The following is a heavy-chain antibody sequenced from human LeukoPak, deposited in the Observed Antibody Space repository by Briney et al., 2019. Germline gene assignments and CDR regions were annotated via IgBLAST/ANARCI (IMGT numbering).Heavy chain of an antibody. Sequence: KPSETLSLTCTVSGGSISTYYWNWIRQPPGKGLEWIGHIYHSGSTNYNPSLKSRVTISVDTSKNEFSLKLSSVTAADTAVYYCAELAGNKGAYYYYYGMDVWGQGTTVTVSS. V-gene: IGHV4-59*12. CDR3: AELAGNKGAYYYYYGMDV. CDR1: GGSISTYY. D-gene: IGHD6-19*01. J-gene: IGHJ6*02. CDR2: IYHSGST.